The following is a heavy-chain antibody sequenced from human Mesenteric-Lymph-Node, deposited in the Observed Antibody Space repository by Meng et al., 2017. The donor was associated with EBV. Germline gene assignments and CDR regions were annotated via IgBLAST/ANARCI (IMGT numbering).Heavy chain of an antibody. Sequence: GLGEPPPPPSISRSSCGDSVCGSSVFSNWIKQSPAEGLEWLGRTYYRSKWDNDYPLSVKSRMTISPDTSKNQFSLQLNSVTPEDTAVYYCAREGGSGTYYPFDYWGQGTLVTVSS. CDR1: GDSVCGSSVF. V-gene: IGHV6-1*01. D-gene: IGHD3-10*01. J-gene: IGHJ4*02. CDR3: AREGGSGTYYPFDY. CDR2: TYYRSKWDN.